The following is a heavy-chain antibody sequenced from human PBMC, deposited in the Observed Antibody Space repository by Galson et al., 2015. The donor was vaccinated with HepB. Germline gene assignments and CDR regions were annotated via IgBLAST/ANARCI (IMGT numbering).Heavy chain of an antibody. J-gene: IGHJ3*02. CDR1: GDSVSSNSAA. D-gene: IGHD3-10*01. V-gene: IGHV6-1*01. CDR2: TYYRSKWYN. Sequence: CAISGDSVSSNSAAWNWIRQSPSRGLEWLGRTYYRSKWYNDYAVSVKSRITINPDTSKNQFSLQLNSVTPEDTAVYYCARAGVVTASRWAFDIWGQGTMVTVSS. CDR3: ARAGVVTASRWAFDI.